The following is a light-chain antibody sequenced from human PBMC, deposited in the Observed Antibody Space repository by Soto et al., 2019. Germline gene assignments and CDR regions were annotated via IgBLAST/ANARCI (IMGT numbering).Light chain of an antibody. J-gene: IGKJ1*01. V-gene: IGKV1-8*01. CDR2: ATS. Sequence: AIRMTQSPSSLSASTGDRVTITCRASQYISSYLAWYQQKPGKGPKLLIYATSSLQSGVPSRFSGSGSGTDFTLTISSLQPEDFATYYCQHYYTYPSWTFGQGTKVEIK. CDR1: QYISSY. CDR3: QHYYTYPSWT.